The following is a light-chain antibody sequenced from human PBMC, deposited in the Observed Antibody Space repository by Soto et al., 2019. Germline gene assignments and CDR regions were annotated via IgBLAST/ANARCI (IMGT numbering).Light chain of an antibody. CDR3: QQFGVSPT. J-gene: IGKJ4*01. CDR1: QTVRNNY. V-gene: IGKV3-20*01. CDR2: DAS. Sequence: EFVLTQSPGTLSLSPGERATLSCRASQTVRNNYLAWYQQKPGQAPRLLIYDASSRATGIPDRFSGSGSGTDFTLIISRLEPEDFAVYYCQQFGVSPTFGGGTKVEIK.